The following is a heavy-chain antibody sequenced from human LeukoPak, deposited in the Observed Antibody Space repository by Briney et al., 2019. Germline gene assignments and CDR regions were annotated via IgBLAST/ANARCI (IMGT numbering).Heavy chain of an antibody. CDR2: IYYSGTT. J-gene: IGHJ4*02. D-gene: IGHD6-13*01. CDR1: GGSISSGDHY. V-gene: IGHV4-39*01. Sequence: SQTLSLTRTVSGGSISSGDHYWGWIRQPPGKGLEWIGSIYYSGTTYYSPSLKSRVSISLDTSKDQFSLKLNSVTAADTAVYYCARQDLAVSGIDYWGQGTLVTVSS. CDR3: ARQDLAVSGIDY.